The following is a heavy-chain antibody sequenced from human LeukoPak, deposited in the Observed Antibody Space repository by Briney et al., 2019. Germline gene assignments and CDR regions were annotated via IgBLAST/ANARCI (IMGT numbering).Heavy chain of an antibody. CDR1: GYSFTSYW. D-gene: IGHD3-22*01. V-gene: IGHV5-51*01. CDR3: ARSYDSSGYPTYAFDI. CDR2: IYPGDSDT. J-gene: IGHJ3*02. Sequence: GKSLQITCQGSGYSFTSYWIGWVRQMPGKGLEWMGIIYPGDSDTRYSPSFQGQVTISADKSISTAYLQWSSLKASDTAMYYCARSYDSSGYPTYAFDIWGQGTMVTVSS.